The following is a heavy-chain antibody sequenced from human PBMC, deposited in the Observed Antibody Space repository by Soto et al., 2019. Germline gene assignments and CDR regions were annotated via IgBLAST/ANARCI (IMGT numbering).Heavy chain of an antibody. CDR3: ATSLVRGVITSIDY. Sequence: ASVKVSCKASGYTFTDYYMHWVRQAPGQGLEWMGWINPNSGGTNYAQKFQGRVTMTRDTSITTAYMELSRLRSDDTAVYYCATSLVRGVITSIDYWGQGTLVTVSS. V-gene: IGHV1-2*02. D-gene: IGHD3-10*01. CDR1: GYTFTDYY. CDR2: INPNSGGT. J-gene: IGHJ4*02.